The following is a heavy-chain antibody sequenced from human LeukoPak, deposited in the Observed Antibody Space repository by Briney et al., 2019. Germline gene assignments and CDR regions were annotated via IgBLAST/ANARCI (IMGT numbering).Heavy chain of an antibody. D-gene: IGHD3-16*02. CDR1: GFTFSNAW. CDR3: TTEDSGVWGSYRDAFDI. CDR2: INSKTDGGTT. Sequence: GGSLRLSCAASGFTFSNAWMSWVRQAPGKGLEWVGRINSKTDGGTTDYAAPVKGRFTISRDDSKNTLYLQMNSLKTEDTAVYYCTTEDSGVWGSYRDAFDIWGQGTMVTVSS. J-gene: IGHJ3*02. V-gene: IGHV3-15*01.